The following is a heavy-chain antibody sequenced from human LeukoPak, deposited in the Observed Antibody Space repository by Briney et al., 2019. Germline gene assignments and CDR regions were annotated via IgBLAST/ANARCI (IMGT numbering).Heavy chain of an antibody. J-gene: IGHJ5*02. V-gene: IGHV1-69*01. D-gene: IGHD3-9*01. CDR3: ARGYYDILTGYRPPLWFDP. Sequence: ASVKVSCNASGGTFSIYAISWVRQPPGQGLEWRGGIIPIFGTANYAQKFQGRVTITADESTSTAYMELSSLRSEDTAVYYCARGYYDILTGYRPPLWFDPWGQGTLVTVSS. CDR1: GGTFSIYA. CDR2: IIPIFGTA.